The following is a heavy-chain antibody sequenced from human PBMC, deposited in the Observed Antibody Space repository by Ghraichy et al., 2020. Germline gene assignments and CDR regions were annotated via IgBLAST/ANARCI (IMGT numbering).Heavy chain of an antibody. CDR3: ARVTYYYGSGTPANYFDY. D-gene: IGHD3-10*01. Sequence: ASVKVSCKASGYTFTGYYMHWVRQAPGQGLEWMGRINPNSGGTNYAQKFQGRVTMTRDTSISTAYMELSRLRSDDTAVYYCARVTYYYGSGTPANYFDYWGQGTLVTVSS. J-gene: IGHJ4*02. CDR2: INPNSGGT. V-gene: IGHV1-2*06. CDR1: GYTFTGYY.